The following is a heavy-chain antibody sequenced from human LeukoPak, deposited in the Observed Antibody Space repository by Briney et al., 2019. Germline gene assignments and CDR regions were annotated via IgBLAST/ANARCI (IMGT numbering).Heavy chain of an antibody. D-gene: IGHD6-13*01. CDR1: GFTFSSYG. CDR3: AKDNSNWSFDY. Sequence: GGSLRLSCAASGFTFSSYGIHWVRQAPGKGLDWVAFIRYDGSDQYYTDSVKGRFTISRDNSKNTLYLQMNRLRAEDSAIYYCAKDNSNWSFDYWGQGTLVTVSS. J-gene: IGHJ4*02. V-gene: IGHV3-30*02. CDR2: IRYDGSDQ.